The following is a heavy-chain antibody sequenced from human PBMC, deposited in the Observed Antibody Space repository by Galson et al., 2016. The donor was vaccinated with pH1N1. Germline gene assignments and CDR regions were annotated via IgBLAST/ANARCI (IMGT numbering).Heavy chain of an antibody. D-gene: IGHD6-19*01. V-gene: IGHV4-34*01. CDR2: INHGGST. CDR1: GGSFRGYY. CDR3: ARHSTSGFPTIEVAARRRPFDV. J-gene: IGHJ3*01. Sequence: SETLSLTCAVYGGSFRGYYWSWIRQSPEKGLEWIGEINHGGSTNYNPSLEGRVALPLDTSKNQFSLRLMAVTAADTAVYFCARHSTSGFPTIEVAARRRPFDVWGQGTLVTVSS.